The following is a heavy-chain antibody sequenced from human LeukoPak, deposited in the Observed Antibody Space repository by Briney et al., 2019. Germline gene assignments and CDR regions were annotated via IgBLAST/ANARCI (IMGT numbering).Heavy chain of an antibody. D-gene: IGHD5-18*01. V-gene: IGHV3-49*04. CDR1: GFTFGDHA. CDR3: ARGPIYLWLYYGMDV. J-gene: IGHJ6*02. Sequence: GGSLRLSCTGSGFTFGDHAMSWVRQAPGKGLEWVGFIRSKAYGGTTEYAASVKGRFSISRDDSNNIAYLQMSSLVSEDTAVYFCARGPIYLWLYYGMDVWGQGTTVTVSS. CDR2: IRSKAYGGTT.